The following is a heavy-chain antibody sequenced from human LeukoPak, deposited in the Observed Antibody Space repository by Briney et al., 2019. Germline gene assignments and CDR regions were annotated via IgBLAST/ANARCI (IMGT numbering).Heavy chain of an antibody. CDR2: IIPIFGTA. CDR1: AGTFSSYA. CDR3: ARAYMTATRHFDS. D-gene: IGHD2-21*02. J-gene: IGHJ4*02. Sequence: ASVKVSCKASAGTFSSYAISWVRQAPGQGLEWMGGIIPIFGTANYAQKFQGRVTITADESTSTAYMELSSLRSEDTAVYYCARAYMTATRHFDSWGQGTLVTVSS. V-gene: IGHV1-69*13.